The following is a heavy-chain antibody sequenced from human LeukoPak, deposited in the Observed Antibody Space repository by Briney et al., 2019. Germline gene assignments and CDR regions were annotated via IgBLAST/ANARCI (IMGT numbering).Heavy chain of an antibody. CDR1: GFTFSNYW. CDR2: INTDGSST. Sequence: GGSLRLSCAASGFTFSNYWMHWVRQAPGKGLVWVSRINTDGSSTSYADSVKGRFTISRDSAKNTLYLQMNSLRAEDTAVYYCARDLRYCSSTSCYDLNFDYWGQGTLVTVSS. CDR3: ARDLRYCSSTSCYDLNFDY. D-gene: IGHD2-2*01. J-gene: IGHJ4*02. V-gene: IGHV3-74*01.